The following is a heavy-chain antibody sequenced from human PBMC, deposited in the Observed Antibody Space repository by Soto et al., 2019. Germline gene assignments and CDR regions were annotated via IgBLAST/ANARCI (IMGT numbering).Heavy chain of an antibody. D-gene: IGHD2-2*01. V-gene: IGHV1-3*01. CDR1: GYTFTSYA. CDR2: INAGNGNT. Sequence: ASVKVSCKASGYTFTSYAMHWVRQAPGQRLEWMGWINAGNGNTKYSQEFQGRVTITRDTSASTAYMELSSLRSEDTAVYYCARELKSGRVVPAAGYYYYYGMDVWGQGTTVTVSS. J-gene: IGHJ6*02. CDR3: ARELKSGRVVPAAGYYYYYGMDV.